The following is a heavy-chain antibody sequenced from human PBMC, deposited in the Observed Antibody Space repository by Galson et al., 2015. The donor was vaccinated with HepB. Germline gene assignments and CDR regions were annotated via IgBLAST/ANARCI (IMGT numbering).Heavy chain of an antibody. D-gene: IGHD2-2*01. CDR1: GFTFSSYA. CDR3: AKGGYCSSTSCYYPADY. J-gene: IGHJ4*02. CDR2: ISGSGGST. V-gene: IGHV3-23*01. Sequence: SLRLSCAASGFTFSSYAMSWVRQAPGKGLEWVSAISGSGGSTYYADSVKGRFTISRDNSKNTLYLQMNSLRAEDTAVYYCAKGGYCSSTSCYYPADYWGQGTLVTVSS.